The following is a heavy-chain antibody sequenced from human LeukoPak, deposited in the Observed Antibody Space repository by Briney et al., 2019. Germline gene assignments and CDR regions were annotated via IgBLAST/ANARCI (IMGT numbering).Heavy chain of an antibody. J-gene: IGHJ4*02. Sequence: GGSLRLSCAASGFTFSSYGMSWVRQAPGKGLEWVSAISGSGGSTYYADSVKGRFTISRDNSKNTLYLQMNSLRAEDTAVYYCAKFITMVRGVTRYFDYWGQGTLVTVSS. CDR1: GFTFSSYG. CDR3: AKFITMVRGVTRYFDY. V-gene: IGHV3-23*01. D-gene: IGHD3-10*01. CDR2: ISGSGGST.